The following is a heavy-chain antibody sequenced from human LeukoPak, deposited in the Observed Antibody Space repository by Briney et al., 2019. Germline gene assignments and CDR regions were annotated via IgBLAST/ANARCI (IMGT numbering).Heavy chain of an antibody. CDR3: AKDYYYDSSGYYDY. V-gene: IGHV3-9*01. J-gene: IGHJ4*02. CDR1: GFTFDDYA. CDR2: ISWNSGSI. D-gene: IGHD3-22*01. Sequence: GGSLRLSCAASGFTFDDYAMHWVRQAPGKGLEWVSGISWNSGSIGYADSVKGRFTISRDNAKNSLYLQMNSLRAEDTALYYCAKDYYYDSSGYYDYWGQGTLVTVSS.